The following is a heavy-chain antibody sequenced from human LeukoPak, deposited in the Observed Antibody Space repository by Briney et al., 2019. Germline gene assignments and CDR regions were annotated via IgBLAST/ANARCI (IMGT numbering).Heavy chain of an antibody. Sequence: SGPTLVNPTQTLTLTCTFSGFSLSTSGMCVSWIRQPPGKALEWLARIDWDDDKYYSTSLKTRLTISKDTSKNQVVLTMTNMDPVDTATYYCARGGSGWYGRWFDPWGQGTLVTVSS. J-gene: IGHJ5*02. CDR2: IDWDDDK. D-gene: IGHD6-19*01. V-gene: IGHV2-70*11. CDR1: GFSLSTSGMC. CDR3: ARGGSGWYGRWFDP.